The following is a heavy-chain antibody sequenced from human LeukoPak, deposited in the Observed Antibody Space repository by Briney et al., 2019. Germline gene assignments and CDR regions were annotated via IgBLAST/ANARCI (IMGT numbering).Heavy chain of an antibody. Sequence: SETLSLTCTVSGGSISSSSYYWGWIRQPPGEGLDYIGSIYYSGSTYYNPSLKSRVTISVDTSKNQFSMKLSSVTAADTAVYYCARRGGYCSGVSCLSWFDPWGQGTLVTVSS. CDR1: GGSISSSSYY. D-gene: IGHD2-15*01. V-gene: IGHV4-39*01. CDR2: IYYSGST. J-gene: IGHJ5*02. CDR3: ARRGGYCSGVSCLSWFDP.